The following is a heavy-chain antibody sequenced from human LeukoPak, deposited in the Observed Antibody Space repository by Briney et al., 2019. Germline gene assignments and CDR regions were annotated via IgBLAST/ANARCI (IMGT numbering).Heavy chain of an antibody. J-gene: IGHJ4*02. Sequence: GGSLRLSCAASGFTFSSYGMHWVRQAPGKGLEWVAVISYDGSNKYYADSVKGRFTISRDNSKNTLYLQMNSLRTEDTAVYYCAKGGYSSSWYIRSPDYWGQGTLVTVSS. CDR3: AKGGYSSSWYIRSPDY. V-gene: IGHV3-30*18. D-gene: IGHD6-13*01. CDR2: ISYDGSNK. CDR1: GFTFSSYG.